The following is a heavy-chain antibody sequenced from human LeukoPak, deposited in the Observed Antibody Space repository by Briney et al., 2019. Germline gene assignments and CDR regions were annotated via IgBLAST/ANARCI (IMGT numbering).Heavy chain of an antibody. CDR1: GFTFSSYA. CDR2: ISGSGGST. V-gene: IGHV3-23*01. CDR3: AKDRGSYFDY. J-gene: IGHJ4*02. Sequence: SGGSLRLSCAASGFTFSSYAMSWVRQAPGKGLEWVSAISGSGGSTYYADSVRGRFTISRDNSKNTLYLQMNSLRAEDTAVYYCAKDRGSYFDYWGQGTLVTVPS. D-gene: IGHD1-26*01.